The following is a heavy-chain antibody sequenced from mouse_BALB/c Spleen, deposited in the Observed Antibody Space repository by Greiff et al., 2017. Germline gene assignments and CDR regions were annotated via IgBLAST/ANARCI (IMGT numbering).Heavy chain of an antibody. J-gene: IGHJ3*01. CDR3: ARSGYGYDGFAY. V-gene: IGHV1-87*01. CDR1: GYTFTSYW. D-gene: IGHD2-2*01. CDR2: IYPGDGDT. Sequence: QVQLKESGAELARPGASVKLSCKASGYTFTSYWMQWVKQRPGQGLEWIGAIYPGDGDTRYTQKFKGKATLTADKSSSTAYMQLSSLASEDSAVYYCARSGYGYDGFAYWGQGTLVTVSA.